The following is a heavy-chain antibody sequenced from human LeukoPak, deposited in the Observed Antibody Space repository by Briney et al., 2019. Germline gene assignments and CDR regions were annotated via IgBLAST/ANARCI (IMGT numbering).Heavy chain of an antibody. CDR1: GFTFSNYW. Sequence: GSLRLSCAVSGFTFSNYWMSWVRQPPGKGLEWIGEINHSGSTNYNPSLKSRVTISVDTSKNQFSLKLSSVTAADTAVYYCARGLGYCSGGSCRSWGQGTLVTVSS. V-gene: IGHV4-34*01. CDR3: ARGLGYCSGGSCRS. D-gene: IGHD2-15*01. CDR2: INHSGST. J-gene: IGHJ5*02.